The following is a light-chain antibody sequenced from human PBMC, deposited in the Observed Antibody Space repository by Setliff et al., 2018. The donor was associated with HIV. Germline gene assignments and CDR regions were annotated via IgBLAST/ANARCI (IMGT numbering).Light chain of an antibody. Sequence: KRTNIGAGYDVHWYQQFPGEAPRLLIYRNVNRPSGVPDRYSGSKSGTSASLAITGLQAEDEALYYCQSFDNTLGASGVFGGGTKVTVL. CDR3: QSFDNTLGASGV. V-gene: IGLV1-40*01. CDR1: RTNIGAGYD. J-gene: IGLJ3*02. CDR2: RNV.